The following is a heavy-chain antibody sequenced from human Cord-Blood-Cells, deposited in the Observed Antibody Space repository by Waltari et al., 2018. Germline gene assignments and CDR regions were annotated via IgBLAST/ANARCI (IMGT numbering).Heavy chain of an antibody. D-gene: IGHD6-13*01. CDR2: IIPILGIA. J-gene: IGHJ3*02. CDR1: GGTFSSYP. CDR3: ARRRTAAADDAFDI. V-gene: IGHV1-69*09. Sequence: QVQLVQSGAEVKKPGSSVKVSCKASGGTFSSYPISWVRQAPGQGLEWMGRIIPILGIANYAQKFQGRVTITADKSTSTAYMELSSLRSEDTAVYYCARRRTAAADDAFDIWGQGTMVTVSS.